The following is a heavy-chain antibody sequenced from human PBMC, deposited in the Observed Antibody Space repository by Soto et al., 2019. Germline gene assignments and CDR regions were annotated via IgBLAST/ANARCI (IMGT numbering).Heavy chain of an antibody. V-gene: IGHV3-30-3*01. D-gene: IGHD4-17*01. Sequence: GGSLRLSCAASGFTFSSYAMHWVRQAPGNGLEWVAVISYDGSNKYYADSVKGRFTISRDNSKNTLYLQMNSLRAEDTAVYYCARDLFGDYAELGYYFDYWGQGTLVTVSS. CDR1: GFTFSSYA. CDR2: ISYDGSNK. J-gene: IGHJ4*02. CDR3: ARDLFGDYAELGYYFDY.